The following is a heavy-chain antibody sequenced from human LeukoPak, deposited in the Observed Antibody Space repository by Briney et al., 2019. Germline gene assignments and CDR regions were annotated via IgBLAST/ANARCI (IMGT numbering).Heavy chain of an antibody. J-gene: IGHJ6*03. V-gene: IGHV3-21*01. CDR1: GFTFSTYI. Sequence: GGSLRLSCAASGFTFSTYIMNWVRQTPGKGLEWVSSIGTSTSYIYYADSVKGRFTISRDNAKNTLYLQMNSLRAEDTAVYYCARVDSSGYGYYYYMDVWGKGTTVTVSS. CDR2: IGTSTSYI. CDR3: ARVDSSGYGYYYYMDV. D-gene: IGHD3-22*01.